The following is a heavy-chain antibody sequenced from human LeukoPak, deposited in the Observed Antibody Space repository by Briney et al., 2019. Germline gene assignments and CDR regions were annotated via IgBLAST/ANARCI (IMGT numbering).Heavy chain of an antibody. CDR2: ISSSGSTI. D-gene: IGHD3-10*02. V-gene: IGHV3-48*03. CDR1: GFTFSSYA. Sequence: PGGSLRLSCAASGFTFSSYAMTWVRQAPGKGLEWVSYISSSGSTIYYADSVKGRFTISRDNAKNSLYLQMNSLRAEDTAVYYCAELGITMIGGVWGKGATVTISS. J-gene: IGHJ6*04. CDR3: AELGITMIGGV.